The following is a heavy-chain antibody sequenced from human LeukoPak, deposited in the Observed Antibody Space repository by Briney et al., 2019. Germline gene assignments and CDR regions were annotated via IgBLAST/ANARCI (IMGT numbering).Heavy chain of an antibody. CDR2: MNPNSGNT. V-gene: IGHV1-8*01. J-gene: IGHJ4*02. D-gene: IGHD3-10*01. Sequence: ASVKVSCKASGYTFTSYDINWVRQATGQGLEWMGWMNPNSGNTGYAQKFQGRVTMIRNTSISTAYMELSSLRSEDTAVYYCARVYGSGSGPRQLAHWGQGTLVTVSS. CDR3: ARVYGSGSGPRQLAH. CDR1: GYTFTSYD.